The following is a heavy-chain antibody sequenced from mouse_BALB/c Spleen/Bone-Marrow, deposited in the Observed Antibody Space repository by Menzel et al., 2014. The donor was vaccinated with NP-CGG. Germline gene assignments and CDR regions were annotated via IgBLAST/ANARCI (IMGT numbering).Heavy chain of an antibody. CDR3: ARGGAMDY. CDR1: GYTFTSYT. Sequence: VQLVESAAELARPGASVKMSCKASGYTFTSYTMHWVKQRPGQGLEWIGYINPSSGYTEYNQKFKNKTTLTADKSSSTAYMQLSSLTSEDSAVYYCARGGAMDYWGQGTSVTVSS. V-gene: IGHV1-4*02. CDR2: INPSSGYT. J-gene: IGHJ4*01.